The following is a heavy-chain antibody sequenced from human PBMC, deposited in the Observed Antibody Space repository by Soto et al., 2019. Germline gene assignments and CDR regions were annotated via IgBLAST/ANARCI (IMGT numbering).Heavy chain of an antibody. V-gene: IGHV4-59*01. Sequence: SETLSLTCTVSGGSISSYYWSWIRQPPGKGLEWIGYIYYSGSTNYNPSLKSRVTISVDTSKNQFSLKLSSVTAADTAVYYCARDGGSGSYYSFDYWGQGTLVTVSS. CDR3: ARDGGSGSYYSFDY. CDR1: GGSISSYY. D-gene: IGHD3-10*01. J-gene: IGHJ4*02. CDR2: IYYSGST.